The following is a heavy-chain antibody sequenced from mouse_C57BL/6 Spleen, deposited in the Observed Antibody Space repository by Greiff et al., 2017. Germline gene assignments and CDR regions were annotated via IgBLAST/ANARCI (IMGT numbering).Heavy chain of an antibody. V-gene: IGHV1-81*01. CDR2: IYPRSGNT. D-gene: IGHD2-2*01. CDR3: ARSREGDYGYDEGYYYAMDY. Sequence: VQLQQSGAELARPGASVTLSCKASGYTFTSYGISWVKQRTGQGLEWIGEIYPRSGNTYYNEKFKGKATLTADKSSSTAYMELRSLTSEDSAVYFCARSREGDYGYDEGYYYAMDYWGQGTSVTVSS. J-gene: IGHJ4*01. CDR1: GYTFTSYG.